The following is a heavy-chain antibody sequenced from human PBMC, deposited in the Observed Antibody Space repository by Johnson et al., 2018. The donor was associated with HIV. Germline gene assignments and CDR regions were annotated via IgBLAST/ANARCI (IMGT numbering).Heavy chain of an antibody. J-gene: IGHJ3*01. Sequence: QVQLVESGGGVVQPGRSLRLSCAASGFTFSRFGMHWVRQAPGKGLAWVAVISYDGSNQYYLDSVKGRFTISRDNSKSMVYLQMISLRAEDTAVYYCAKLHWAGGVCDYDILYDAFDVWGQGTVVTVSS. CDR1: GFTFSRFG. V-gene: IGHV3-30*18. CDR2: ISYDGSNQ. CDR3: AKLHWAGGVCDYDILYDAFDV. D-gene: IGHD2-8*02.